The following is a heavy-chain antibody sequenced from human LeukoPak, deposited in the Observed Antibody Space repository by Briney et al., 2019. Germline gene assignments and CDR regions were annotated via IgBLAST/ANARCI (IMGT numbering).Heavy chain of an antibody. Sequence: SETLSLTCAVYGGSFSGYYWSWIRQPPGKGLEWIGEINHSGSTNYNPSLKSRVPISVDTSKNQFSLKLSSVTAADAAVYYCAGGRRVTPHYYMDVWGKGTTVTVSS. D-gene: IGHD4-23*01. CDR3: AGGRRVTPHYYMDV. CDR2: INHSGST. V-gene: IGHV4-34*01. CDR1: GGSFSGYY. J-gene: IGHJ6*03.